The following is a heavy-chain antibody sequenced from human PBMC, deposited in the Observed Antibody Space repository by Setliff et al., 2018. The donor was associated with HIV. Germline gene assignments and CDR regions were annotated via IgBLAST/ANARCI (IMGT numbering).Heavy chain of an antibody. CDR1: GGSIISDIFY. CDR3: ARYTVGSMVDY. D-gene: IGHD5-12*01. CDR2: IYPGST. Sequence: SETLSLTCSVSGGSIISDIFYWGWIRQPPGKGLEWIGSIYPGSTKCNPYLRSRLTISLDSPTNQFSVTLSSVTAADTAMYYCARYTVGSMVDYWGPGTLVTVSS. V-gene: IGHV4-39*01. J-gene: IGHJ4*02.